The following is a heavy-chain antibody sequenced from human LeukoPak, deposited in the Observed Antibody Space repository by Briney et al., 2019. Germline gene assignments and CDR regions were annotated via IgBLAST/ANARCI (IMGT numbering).Heavy chain of an antibody. Sequence: SETLFLTCTVSGDSISNYYWSWIRQPPGKGLEWIGYIYYSGSTNYNPSLKSRVTISVDTSKNQFSLKLSSVTAADTAVYYCARVGSGSGWYLRYWGQGTLVTVSS. D-gene: IGHD6-19*01. CDR1: GDSISNYY. J-gene: IGHJ4*02. V-gene: IGHV4-59*01. CDR2: IYYSGST. CDR3: ARVGSGSGWYLRY.